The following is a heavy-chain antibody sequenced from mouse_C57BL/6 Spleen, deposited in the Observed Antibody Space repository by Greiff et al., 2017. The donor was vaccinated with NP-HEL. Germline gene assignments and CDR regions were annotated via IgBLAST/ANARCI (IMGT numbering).Heavy chain of an antibody. CDR3: ARETGDYDGWYFDV. D-gene: IGHD2-4*01. J-gene: IGHJ1*03. V-gene: IGHV5-16*01. Sequence: EVKLVESEGGLVQPGSSMKLSCTASGFTFSDYYMAWVRQVPEKGLEWVANINYDGSSTYYLDSLKSRFIISRDNAKNILYLQMSSLKSEDTATYYCARETGDYDGWYFDVWGTGTTVTVSS. CDR1: GFTFSDYY. CDR2: INYDGSST.